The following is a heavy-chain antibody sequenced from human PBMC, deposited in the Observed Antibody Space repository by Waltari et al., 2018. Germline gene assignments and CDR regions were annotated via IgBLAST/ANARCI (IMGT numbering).Heavy chain of an antibody. V-gene: IGHV3-49*04. CDR2: IIITAYGGTT. CDR1: GFTFGDYA. J-gene: IGHJ4*02. Sequence: EVQLVESGGGLVQPGRSLRLSCTASGFTFGDYAMSWVRQAPGKGLEWVGFIIITAYGGTTEYVSSVKGRFTISRDDSKSIAYLQMNSLKTEDTAVYYCTRKPYYFDYWGQVTLVTVSS. CDR3: TRKPYYFDY.